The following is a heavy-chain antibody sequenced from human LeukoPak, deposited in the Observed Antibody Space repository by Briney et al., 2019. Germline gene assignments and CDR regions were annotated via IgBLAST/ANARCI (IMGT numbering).Heavy chain of an antibody. V-gene: IGHV3-66*01. D-gene: IGHD2-2*02. CDR2: IYSGGST. J-gene: IGHJ6*03. CDR3: ASPSPLGYCSSTSCYTNYMDV. Sequence: GGSLRLSCAASGFTVSSNYMSWVRQAPGKGLEWVSVIYSGGSTYYADSVKGRFTISRDNSKNTLYLQMNSLRAEDTAVYYCASPSPLGYCSSTSCYTNYMDVWGKGTTVTVSS. CDR1: GFTVSSNY.